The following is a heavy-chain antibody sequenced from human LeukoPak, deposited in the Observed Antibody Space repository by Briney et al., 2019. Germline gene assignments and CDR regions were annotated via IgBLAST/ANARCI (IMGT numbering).Heavy chain of an antibody. D-gene: IGHD4-23*01. CDR3: ARASHARTTVASGTYYFDY. Sequence: SETLSLTCAVYGGSFSGYYWSWIRQPPGKGLEWIGEINHSGSTNYNPSPKSRVTISVDTSKNQFSLKLSSVTAADTAVYYCARASHARTTVASGTYYFDYWGQGTLVTVSS. V-gene: IGHV4-34*01. J-gene: IGHJ4*02. CDR1: GGSFSGYY. CDR2: INHSGST.